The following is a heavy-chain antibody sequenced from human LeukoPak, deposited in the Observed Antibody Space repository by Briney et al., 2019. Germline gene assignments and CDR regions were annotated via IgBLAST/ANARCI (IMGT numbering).Heavy chain of an antibody. J-gene: IGHJ5*02. CDR2: ISAYNGNT. V-gene: IGHV1-18*01. Sequence: ASVKVSCKASGYTFTTYGINWVRQAPGQGLEWMGWISAYNGNTNYAQNLQGRVTLTTDTSASTAYMELRSLRSDDTAVYYCAGDLIAARPGWFDPWGQGTLVTVSS. D-gene: IGHD6-6*01. CDR1: GYTFTTYG. CDR3: AGDLIAARPGWFDP.